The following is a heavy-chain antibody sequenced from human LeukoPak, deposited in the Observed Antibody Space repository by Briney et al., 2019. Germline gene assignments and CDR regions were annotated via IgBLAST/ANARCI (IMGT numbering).Heavy chain of an antibody. CDR3: ARIGSGNAFDI. Sequence: GGSLRLSCVASGFTFSDFYMIWIRQAPGRGLECVSYISGSGSGIYYTDSVKGRFTISRDNAKNSLFLQMNSLRAEDTAVYYCARIGSGNAFDIWGQGTMVTVSS. V-gene: IGHV3-11*01. CDR2: ISGSGSGI. D-gene: IGHD1-26*01. J-gene: IGHJ3*02. CDR1: GFTFSDFY.